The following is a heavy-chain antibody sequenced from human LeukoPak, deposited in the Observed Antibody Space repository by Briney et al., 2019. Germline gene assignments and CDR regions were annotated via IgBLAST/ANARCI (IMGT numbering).Heavy chain of an antibody. CDR2: ISSSSSYI. J-gene: IGHJ4*02. D-gene: IGHD1-7*01. CDR1: GFTLSNYA. V-gene: IGHV3-21*01. Sequence: GGSLRLSCAASGFTLSNYATSWVRQAPGKGLEWVSSISSSSSYIYYADSVKGRFTISRDNDKNSLYLQMNSLRAEDTAVYYCARGNSTYWGRGTLVTVSS. CDR3: ARGNSTY.